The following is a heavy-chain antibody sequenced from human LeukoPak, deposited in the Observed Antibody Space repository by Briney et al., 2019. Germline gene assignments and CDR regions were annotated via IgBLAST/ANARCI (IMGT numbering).Heavy chain of an antibody. CDR1: GFPFSRSW. Sequence: PPGVSLRLSCAGSGFPFSRSWMTWVRQAPGRGLEWVASIKQDGSVKHYMDSVKVRFTISRDNAENSLYLQMNSLRAEDTAVYYCAKLLGDVTTFDYRGQGTLVTVSS. CDR2: IKQDGSVK. D-gene: IGHD3-16*01. CDR3: AKLLGDVTTFDY. J-gene: IGHJ4*02. V-gene: IGHV3-7*01.